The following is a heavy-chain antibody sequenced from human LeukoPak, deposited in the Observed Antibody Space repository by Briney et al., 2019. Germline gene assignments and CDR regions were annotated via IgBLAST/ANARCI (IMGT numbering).Heavy chain of an antibody. D-gene: IGHD3-22*01. CDR1: GDTFSSYA. CDR3: ARDQYYYDSSGYIT. J-gene: IGHJ4*02. CDR2: IIPIFGIA. Sequence: RASVKVSCKASGDTFSSYAISWVRQAPGQGLEWMGRIIPIFGIANYAQKFQGRVTITADKSTSTAYMELSSLRSEDTAVYYCARDQYYYDSSGYITWGQGTLVTVSS. V-gene: IGHV1-69*04.